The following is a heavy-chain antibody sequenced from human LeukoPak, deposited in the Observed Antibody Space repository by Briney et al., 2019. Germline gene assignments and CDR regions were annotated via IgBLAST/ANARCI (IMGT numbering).Heavy chain of an antibody. CDR3: ARAKAMVLLAPPDY. J-gene: IGHJ4*02. CDR2: IIPIFGTA. V-gene: IGHV1-69*13. CDR1: GGTFSSYA. D-gene: IGHD5-18*01. Sequence: GASVKVSCKASGGTFSSYAISWVRQAPGQGLEWMGGIIPIFGTANYAQKFQGRVTITADESTSTAYMELSSLRSEDTAVYYCARAKAMVLLAPPDYWGQETLVTVSS.